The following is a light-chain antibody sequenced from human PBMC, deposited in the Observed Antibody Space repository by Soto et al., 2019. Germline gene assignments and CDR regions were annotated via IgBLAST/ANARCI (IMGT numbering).Light chain of an antibody. Sequence: EIVLTQSPGTLSLSPGERATLSCRASQSVSITYLAWYQQKPGQAPRLLIYGASSRATGIPDRFSGSGSGTAVPLTISRLEPEDFAVYYCQQYGISPWTFGQGTKVEIK. J-gene: IGKJ1*01. CDR1: QSVSITY. CDR2: GAS. CDR3: QQYGISPWT. V-gene: IGKV3-20*01.